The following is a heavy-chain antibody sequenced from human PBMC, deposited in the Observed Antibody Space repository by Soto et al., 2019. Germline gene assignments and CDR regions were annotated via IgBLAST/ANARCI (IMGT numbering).Heavy chain of an antibody. CDR2: ISGSGGST. V-gene: IGHV3-23*01. CDR3: AKPGVWSGYYAYDY. CDR1: GFTFSSYA. D-gene: IGHD3-3*01. Sequence: EVQLLESGGGLVQTGGSLRLSCAASGFTFSSYAMSWVRQAPGKGLEWVSAISGSGGSTYYADSVKGRFTISRDNSKNTLYLQMNSLRAEDTAVYYCAKPGVWSGYYAYDYWGQGTLVTVSS. J-gene: IGHJ4*02.